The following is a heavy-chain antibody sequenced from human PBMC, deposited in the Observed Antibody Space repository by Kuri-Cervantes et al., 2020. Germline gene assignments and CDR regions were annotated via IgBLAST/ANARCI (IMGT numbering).Heavy chain of an antibody. J-gene: IGHJ4*02. Sequence: SETLSLTCTVSGGSISSYYWSWIRQPPGKGLEWIGETHHSGGTNYNPSLKSRVTISADTSKNQVSLNLRSVTAADTAVYYCAREGVVGTSRNFFDSWGQGTLVTVSS. CDR1: GGSISSYY. D-gene: IGHD1-26*01. V-gene: IGHV4-59*12. CDR3: AREGVVGTSRNFFDS. CDR2: THHSGGT.